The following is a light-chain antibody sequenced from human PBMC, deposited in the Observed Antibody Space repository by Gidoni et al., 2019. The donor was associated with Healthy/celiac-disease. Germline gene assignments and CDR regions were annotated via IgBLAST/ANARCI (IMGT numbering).Light chain of an antibody. CDR1: QSSSSY. Sequence: DIQMTQSPSSLSASVGDRVTITCRASQSSSSYLNWYQQKPRKAPQLLIYAASSLQSGVPSRVRGSGAGTDFTLTISSLQPEVFATYYCQQSYSTPTFGQGTKLEIK. CDR3: QQSYSTPT. CDR2: AAS. J-gene: IGKJ2*01. V-gene: IGKV1-39*01.